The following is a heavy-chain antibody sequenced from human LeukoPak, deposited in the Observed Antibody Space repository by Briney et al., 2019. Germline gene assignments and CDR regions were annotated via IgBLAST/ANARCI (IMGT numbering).Heavy chain of an antibody. D-gene: IGHD2-15*01. CDR2: INPNSGGT. CDR1: GYTFTGYY. V-gene: IGHV1-2*04. CDR3: ARDPGYCSGGSRYSDYYYYGMDV. J-gene: IGHJ6*02. Sequence: ASVKVSCKASGYTFTGYYMHWVRQAPGQGLEWMGWINPNSGGTNYAQKFQGWVTMTRDTSISTAYMELSRLRSDDTAVYYCARDPGYCSGGSRYSDYYYYGMDVWGQGTTVTVSS.